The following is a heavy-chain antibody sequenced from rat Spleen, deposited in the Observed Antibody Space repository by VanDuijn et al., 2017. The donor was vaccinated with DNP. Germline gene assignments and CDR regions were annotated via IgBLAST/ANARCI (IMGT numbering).Heavy chain of an antibody. Sequence: EVELVESGGGLVQPGRSMKLSCAASGFTFTNYGMTWVRQAPTKGLEWVASISPGGEHTYYRDSVKGRFTISRDNAKNTLYLQMDSLRSEDTATYYCTTVRTGVFDYWGQGVMVTVSS. CDR1: GFTFTNYG. CDR3: TTVRTGVFDY. CDR2: ISPGGEHT. V-gene: IGHV5S13*01. J-gene: IGHJ2*01. D-gene: IGHD5-1*01.